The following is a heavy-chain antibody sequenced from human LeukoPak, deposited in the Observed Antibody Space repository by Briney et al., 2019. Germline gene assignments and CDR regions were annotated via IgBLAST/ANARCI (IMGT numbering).Heavy chain of an antibody. V-gene: IGHV1-18*01. Sequence: GASVKVSCKASGYTFASYGISWVRQAPGQGLEWMGWISAHNGEKKYAQKVQGRVTMTTDTSTSTAYMELRSLRSDDTAVYYCARDHKAGSMIVPIYFQEWGQGTLVTASS. CDR3: ARDHKAGSMIVPIYFQE. CDR1: GYTFASYG. CDR2: ISAHNGEK. J-gene: IGHJ1*01. D-gene: IGHD3-22*01.